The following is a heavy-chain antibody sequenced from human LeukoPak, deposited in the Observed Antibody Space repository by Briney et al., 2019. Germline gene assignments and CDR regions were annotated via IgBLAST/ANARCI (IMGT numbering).Heavy chain of an antibody. CDR3: ASSEGVVFKGSGIYLGY. V-gene: IGHV1-8*01. J-gene: IGHJ4*02. Sequence: GASVKVSCKASGYTFTSYDINWVRQATGQGLEWMGWMNPNSGNTGYAQKFQGRVTMTRNTSISTAYMELSSLRSEDTAVYYCASSEGVVFKGSGIYLGYWGQGTLVTVSS. D-gene: IGHD1-26*01. CDR1: GYTFTSYD. CDR2: MNPNSGNT.